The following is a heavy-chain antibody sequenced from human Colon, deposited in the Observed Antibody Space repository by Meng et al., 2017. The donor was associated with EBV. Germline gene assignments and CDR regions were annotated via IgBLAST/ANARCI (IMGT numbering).Heavy chain of an antibody. J-gene: IGHJ5*02. CDR2: IYHNGQT. CDR3: ARDGGVTHIP. V-gene: IGHV4-4*02. D-gene: IGHD2-8*02. CDR1: GTSISTSNW. Sequence: QVLLQESGAGLVKPSGTLSLTCAVSGTSISTSNWWSRIRQSPGEGLEWIGAIYHNGQTNYNPSLKSRVSMSVDESKNEFSLNLKSVTAADTAVYYCARDGGVTHIPWGQGVLVTVSS.